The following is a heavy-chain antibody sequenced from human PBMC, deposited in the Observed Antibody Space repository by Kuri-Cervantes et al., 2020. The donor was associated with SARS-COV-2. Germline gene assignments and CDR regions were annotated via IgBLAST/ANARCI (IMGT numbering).Heavy chain of an antibody. CDR1: GGSLERHY. Sequence: GSLRLSCSISGGSLERHYWSWFRQPPGKGLEWIGEINHSGSSDYNPSLKSRVTISVDTSKNQFSLKLSSVTAADTAVYYCAREEAIGNPSQDWGQGTLVTVSS. CDR2: INHSGSS. CDR3: AREEAIGNPSQD. V-gene: IGHV4-34*01. D-gene: IGHD1-14*01. J-gene: IGHJ4*02.